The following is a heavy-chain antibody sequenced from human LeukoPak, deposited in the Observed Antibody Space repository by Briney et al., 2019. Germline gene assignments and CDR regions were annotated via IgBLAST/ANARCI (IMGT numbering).Heavy chain of an antibody. D-gene: IGHD6-13*01. CDR1: GYSLTDLS. J-gene: IGHJ6*03. CDR2: FDADDGEA. CDR3: AAQVFIEAAGTGDYYFSMDV. V-gene: IGHV1-24*01. Sequence: ASVKVSCKVSGYSLTDLSMHWVRQAPGKGLEWMGAFDADDGEATYAQKLQGRVTVTEDASADTAYMELNSLTSEDTAVYYCAAQVFIEAAGTGDYYFSMDVWGKGTTVTVSS.